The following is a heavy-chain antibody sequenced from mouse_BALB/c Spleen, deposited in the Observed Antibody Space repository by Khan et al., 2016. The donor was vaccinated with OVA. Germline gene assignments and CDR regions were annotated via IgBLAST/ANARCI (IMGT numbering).Heavy chain of an antibody. V-gene: IGHV2-2*02. CDR3: ARNRNGYFDY. D-gene: IGHD1-1*02. CDR2: IWSSDST. CDR1: GFSLTSYG. J-gene: IGHJ2*01. Sequence: QVQLKQSGPGLVQPSQSLSITCTVSGFSLTSYGVHWVRQSPGKGLEWLGMIWSSDSTDYNATFISRLSISKDNSKSQVFFKMNSLQANDTAIYYCARNRNGYFDYWGQGTTLTVSS.